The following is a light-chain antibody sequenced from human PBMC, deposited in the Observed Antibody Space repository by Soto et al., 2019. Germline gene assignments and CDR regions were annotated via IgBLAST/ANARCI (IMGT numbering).Light chain of an antibody. CDR1: QSVDNY. CDR3: QQYNDWPRT. Sequence: ILMTQSPDTLSVSLGQTVTLSSRASQSVDNYLAWYQQRPGQSPRLLIYGASTRATGVPARFSGSGSGTDFTLTISSLQSEDLAVYYCQQYNDWPRTFGPGTKVDIK. V-gene: IGKV3-15*01. CDR2: GAS. J-gene: IGKJ1*01.